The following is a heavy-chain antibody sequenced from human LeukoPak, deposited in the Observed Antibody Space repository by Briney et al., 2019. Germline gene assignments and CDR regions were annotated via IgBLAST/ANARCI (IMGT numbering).Heavy chain of an antibody. CDR3: ARGHKDIVVVPAAIPQNNFDY. J-gene: IGHJ4*02. Sequence: ASVKVSCKASGYTFTSYYMHWVRQAPGQGLEWMGIINPSGGSTSYAQKFQGRVTMTRDTSTSTVYMELSSLRSEDTAVYYCARGHKDIVVVPAAIPQNNFDYWGQGTLVTASS. D-gene: IGHD2-2*02. V-gene: IGHV1-46*01. CDR2: INPSGGST. CDR1: GYTFTSYY.